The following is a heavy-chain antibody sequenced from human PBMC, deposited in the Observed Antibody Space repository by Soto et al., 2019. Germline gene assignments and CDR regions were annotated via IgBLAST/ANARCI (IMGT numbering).Heavy chain of an antibody. Sequence: SETLSLTCTVSGGSISSSSYCWGWIRQPPGKGLEWIGSIYYSGSTYYNPSLKSRVTISVDTSKNQFSLKLSSVTAADTAVYYCERGWTDFEYWGQGTLVTISS. J-gene: IGHJ4*02. V-gene: IGHV4-39*01. D-gene: IGHD6-19*01. CDR2: IYYSGST. CDR3: ERGWTDFEY. CDR1: GGSISSSSYC.